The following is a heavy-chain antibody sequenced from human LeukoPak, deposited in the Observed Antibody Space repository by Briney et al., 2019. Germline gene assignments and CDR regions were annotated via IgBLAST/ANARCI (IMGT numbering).Heavy chain of an antibody. Sequence: PSQTLSLTCTVSGGSISSGGYYWSWIRQHPGKGLEWIGYIYYSGSTYYNPSLKSRVTMSVDTSKNRFSLKLSSVTAADTAVYYCAREISGSGSDWFDPWGQGTLVTVSS. CDR2: IYYSGST. CDR3: AREISGSGSDWFDP. J-gene: IGHJ5*02. V-gene: IGHV4-31*03. CDR1: GGSISSGGYY. D-gene: IGHD3-10*01.